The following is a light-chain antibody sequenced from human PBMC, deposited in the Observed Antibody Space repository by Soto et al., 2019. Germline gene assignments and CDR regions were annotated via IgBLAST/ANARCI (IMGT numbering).Light chain of an antibody. CDR1: SSDVGGGDH. V-gene: IGLV2-8*01. J-gene: IGLJ2*01. CDR3: SSHAAPGNVV. CDR2: DVT. Sequence: QSALTQPPSASGSPGQSVTISCIGSSSDVGGGDHVSWYQQHPGKAPKLMIYDVTKRPSGVPNRFSGSKSDNTASLTVSGLQTEDEADYYCSSHAAPGNVVFGGGTKVTVL.